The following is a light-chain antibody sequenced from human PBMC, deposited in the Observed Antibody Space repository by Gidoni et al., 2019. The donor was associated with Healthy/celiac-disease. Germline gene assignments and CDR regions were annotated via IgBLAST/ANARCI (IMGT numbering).Light chain of an antibody. CDR2: GAS. Sequence: EIVMTQSPATLSVSPGERVTLPCRASQSVSSNLAWYQQRVGQAPRLLIYGASTRATGIPARFSGNGSGTEFTLTISSLQSEDFVVYYCQQYNYWPRGTFGQGTKLEIK. J-gene: IGKJ2*02. V-gene: IGKV3-15*01. CDR3: QQYNYWPRGT. CDR1: QSVSSN.